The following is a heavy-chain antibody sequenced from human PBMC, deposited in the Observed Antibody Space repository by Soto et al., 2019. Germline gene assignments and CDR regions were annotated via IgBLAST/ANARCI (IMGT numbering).Heavy chain of an antibody. CDR1: GGSISSGGYY. J-gene: IGHJ5*02. CDR3: ARFSRDGSTRNGFDP. CDR2: IYYSGST. Sequence: SETLSLTCTVSGGSISSGGYYWSWIRQHPGKGLEWIGYIYYSGSTYYNPSLKSRVTISVDTSKNQFSLKLSSVTAADTAVYYCARFSRDGSTRNGFDPGGQGTRITVSS. V-gene: IGHV4-31*03. D-gene: IGHD2-2*01.